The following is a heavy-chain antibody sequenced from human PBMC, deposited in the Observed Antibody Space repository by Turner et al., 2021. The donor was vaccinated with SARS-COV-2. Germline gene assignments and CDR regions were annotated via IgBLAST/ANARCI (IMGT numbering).Heavy chain of an antibody. V-gene: IGHV1-69*01. CDR1: GGTFSSNA. CDR3: ASDTVVTPLYGMDV. Sequence: QVQLVQSGAEVKKPGSSVKVSCKASGGTFSSNAISWVRQAPGQGLEWMRGIIPIFGTANYAQKFQGRVTITADESTSTAYMELSSLRSEDTAVYYCASDTVVTPLYGMDVWGQGTTVTVSS. CDR2: IIPIFGTA. J-gene: IGHJ6*02. D-gene: IGHD2-21*02.